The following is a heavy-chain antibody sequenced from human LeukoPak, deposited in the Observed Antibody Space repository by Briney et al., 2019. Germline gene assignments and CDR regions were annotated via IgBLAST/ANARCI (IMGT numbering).Heavy chain of an antibody. CDR2: ISGSGGST. J-gene: IGHJ4*02. Sequence: PGGSLRLSCAASGYTFSSYAMSWVRQAPGKGLEWVSAISGSGGSTYHADSVKGRFTISRDNSKNTLYLQMNSLRAEDTAVYYCANSSPYYYDIWSAYFDYWGQGTLVTVSS. V-gene: IGHV3-23*01. D-gene: IGHD3-22*01. CDR3: ANSSPYYYDIWSAYFDY. CDR1: GYTFSSYA.